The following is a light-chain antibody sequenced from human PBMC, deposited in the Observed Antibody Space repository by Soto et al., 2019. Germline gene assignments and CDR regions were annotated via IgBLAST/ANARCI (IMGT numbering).Light chain of an antibody. V-gene: IGKV3-15*01. CDR2: RAS. CDR1: QSVDSN. J-gene: IGKJ2*01. Sequence: EVVMTQSPATLSVSPGERATLSCRASQSVDSNLAWYQQKPGQTPRLLIYRASIKAAGIPDTFSGSGSGTEYTLTISRLQSEDFAVYYCEHYNDWPYNFGQGTKLDIK. CDR3: EHYNDWPYN.